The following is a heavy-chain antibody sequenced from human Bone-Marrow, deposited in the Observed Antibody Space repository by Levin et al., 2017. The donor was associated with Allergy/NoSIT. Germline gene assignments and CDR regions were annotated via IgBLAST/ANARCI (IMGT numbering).Heavy chain of an antibody. D-gene: IGHD4-11*01. Sequence: GGSLRLSCAASGFTFDDSAMHWVRQAPGKGLEWVSGISWHSRSIGYADSVKGRFTISRDNAKKSLYLQMNSLRAEDTAFYYCAKTKYYDYNNYYYFDYWGQGTLVTVSS. J-gene: IGHJ4*02. CDR2: ISWHSRSI. CDR1: GFTFDDSA. CDR3: AKTKYYDYNNYYYFDY. V-gene: IGHV3-9*01.